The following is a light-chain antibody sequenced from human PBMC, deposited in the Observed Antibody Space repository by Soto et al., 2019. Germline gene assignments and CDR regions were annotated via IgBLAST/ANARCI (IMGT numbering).Light chain of an antibody. CDR2: AAS. Sequence: DIQMTQTPSSVSASVGDRVTITCRASQDLSSWLAWYQQKPGKAPKLVIYAASSLQSGVPSRFSGSGSGTDFTLTISSLQPEDVATYYCQQAHSFPITFGQGTRLEIK. CDR1: QDLSSW. CDR3: QQAHSFPIT. V-gene: IGKV1-12*01. J-gene: IGKJ5*01.